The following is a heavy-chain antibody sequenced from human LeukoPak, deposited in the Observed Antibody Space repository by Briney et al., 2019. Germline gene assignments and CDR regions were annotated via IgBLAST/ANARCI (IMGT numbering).Heavy chain of an antibody. J-gene: IGHJ4*02. V-gene: IGHV5-51*01. CDR2: IYPGGSDT. D-gene: IGHD3-9*01. Sequence: GESLKISCEGSGYSFSSYWIGWVRQMPGKGLEWVWIIYPGGSDTKYSPSFQGQVTISADKSISTAYLQWSSLKASDNAMYYCARKRHYDILTGYATEVDYWGQGTLVTVSS. CDR1: GYSFSSYW. CDR3: ARKRHYDILTGYATEVDY.